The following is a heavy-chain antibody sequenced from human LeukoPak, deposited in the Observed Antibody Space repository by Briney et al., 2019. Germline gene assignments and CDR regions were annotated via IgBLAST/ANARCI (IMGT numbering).Heavy chain of an antibody. CDR3: ARDLGYYGSGSYYNEAFDY. CDR2: INPNSGGT. J-gene: IGHJ4*02. D-gene: IGHD3-10*01. Sequence: ASVKASSKASAYTSTGYYMHCVRQAHGQGLEWMGWINPNSGGTNYAQTFQGRVTMTRDTSISTAYMELSRLRSDDSAVYYCARDLGYYGSGSYYNEAFDYWGQGTLVTVSS. V-gene: IGHV1-2*02. CDR1: AYTSTGYY.